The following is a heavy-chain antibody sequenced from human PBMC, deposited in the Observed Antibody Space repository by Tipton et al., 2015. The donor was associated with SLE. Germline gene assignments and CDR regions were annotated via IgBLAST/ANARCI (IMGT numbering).Heavy chain of an antibody. D-gene: IGHD2-2*01. CDR3: ARGGNIVVVPALGEGNWFDP. CDR2: IYYSGST. CDR1: GGSISSGDYY. V-gene: IGHV4-30-4*01. Sequence: TLSLTCTVSGGSISSGDYYWSWIRQPPGKGLEWIGYIYYSGSTYYNPSLKSRVTISVDTSKNQFSLQLNSVTPEDTAVYYCARGGNIVVVPALGEGNWFDPWGQGTLVTVSS. J-gene: IGHJ5*02.